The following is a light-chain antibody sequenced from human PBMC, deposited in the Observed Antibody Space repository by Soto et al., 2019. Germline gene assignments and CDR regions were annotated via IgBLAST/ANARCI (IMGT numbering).Light chain of an antibody. Sequence: QSALTQPATVSGSLGQSITIFCSGTSSDVGAYKFVSWYRHHPGKAPQVMIYEVSNRPSGVSNRFSGSKSGNTASLTISGLQPEDEGDYYCSLYTSTSTPGVFGGGTKVTVL. CDR3: SLYTSTSTPGV. J-gene: IGLJ3*02. CDR1: SSDVGAYKF. V-gene: IGLV2-14*01. CDR2: EVS.